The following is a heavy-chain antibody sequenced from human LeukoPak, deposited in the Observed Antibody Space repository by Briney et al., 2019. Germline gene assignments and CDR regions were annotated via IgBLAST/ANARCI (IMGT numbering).Heavy chain of an antibody. J-gene: IGHJ4*02. Sequence: PGGSLRLSCAASGVTFSSYAMSWVRQAPGKGGEWVSAISGSGDRTYYADSVKGRFTISRDNSKYTLYLQMNSLRAEDTAVYYCTRDHITSWQIAFWGQGTMVTVSS. CDR1: GVTFSSYA. CDR3: TRDHITSWQIAF. D-gene: IGHD2-2*01. CDR2: ISGSGDRT. V-gene: IGHV3-23*01.